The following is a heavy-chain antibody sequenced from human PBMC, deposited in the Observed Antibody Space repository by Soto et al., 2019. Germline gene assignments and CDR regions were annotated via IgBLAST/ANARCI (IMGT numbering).Heavy chain of an antibody. D-gene: IGHD3-16*02. V-gene: IGHV1-46*01. CDR2: INPSGGST. Sequence: QVQLVQSGAEVKKPGASVKVSCKASGYTFTSYYMHWVRQAPGQGLEWMGIINPSGGSTSYAQKFQGRVTMTRDTSTSTVYMELSSLRSEDTAVYYCARDQSDYVWGSYRYPSSWGQGTLVTVSS. CDR1: GYTFTSYY. CDR3: ARDQSDYVWGSYRYPSS. J-gene: IGHJ5*02.